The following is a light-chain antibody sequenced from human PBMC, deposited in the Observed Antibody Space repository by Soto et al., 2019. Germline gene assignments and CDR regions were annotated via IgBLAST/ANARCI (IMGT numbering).Light chain of an antibody. V-gene: IGLV2-14*01. CDR2: EVS. CDR1: SSDVGGYSY. CDR3: SSYTSSSTLV. J-gene: IGLJ2*01. Sequence: QSVLTQPASVSGSPGQWITISCTGTSSDVGGYSYVSWYQQHPGKAPKLMIYEVSNRPSGVSNRFSGSKSGNTASLTISGLQPEDEADYYCSSYTSSSTLVFGGGTKVTVL.